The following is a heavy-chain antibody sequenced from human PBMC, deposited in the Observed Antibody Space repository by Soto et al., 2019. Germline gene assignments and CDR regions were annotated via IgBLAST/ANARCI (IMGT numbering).Heavy chain of an antibody. V-gene: IGHV4-59*03. CDR2: ASQRGTESYMAEGGTT. CDR3: ARCRRGITVSTIPLGESFDP. CDR1: GVSLDNFF. Sequence: QVQLQESGPGLVRPSETLSLTCSVSGVSLDNFFWSWIRQTPGKGLVWIGYASQRGTESYMAEGGTTGYSPTLASRATISLASPKIQFHPESAAVGSADTAVYYWARCRRGITVSTIPLGESFDPWGQGTLVTVSS. J-gene: IGHJ5*02. D-gene: IGHD5-12*01.